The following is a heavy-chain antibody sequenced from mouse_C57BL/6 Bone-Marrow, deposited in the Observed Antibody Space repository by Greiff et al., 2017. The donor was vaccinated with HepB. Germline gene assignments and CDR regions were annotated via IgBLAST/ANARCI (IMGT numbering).Heavy chain of an antibody. D-gene: IGHD2-4*01. V-gene: IGHV1-63*01. CDR3: ARGGYDYDWAMDY. CDR2: IYPGGGYT. CDR1: GYTFTNYW. J-gene: IGHJ4*01. Sequence: QVQLKQSGAELVRPGTSVKMSCKASGYTFTNYWIGWAKQRPGHGLEWIGDIYPGGGYTNYNEKFKGKVTLTADKSSSTAYMQFSSLTSEDSAIYYCARGGYDYDWAMDYWGQGTSVTVSS.